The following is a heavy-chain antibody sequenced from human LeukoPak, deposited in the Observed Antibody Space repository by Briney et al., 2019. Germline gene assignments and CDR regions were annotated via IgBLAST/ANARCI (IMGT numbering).Heavy chain of an antibody. CDR1: GFTFSSYS. CDR3: GRDSSGYSSAWYGYYYYYMDV. J-gene: IGHJ6*03. V-gene: IGHV3-21*01. CDR2: ISGGSTYI. Sequence: GGSLRLSCAASGFTFSSYSMNWVRQAPGKGLEWVSSISGGSTYIYQADSVKGRFTISRDNAKNSLYLQMNSLRAEDTAVYHCGRDSSGYSSAWYGYYYYYMDVWGKGTTVTVSS. D-gene: IGHD6-13*01.